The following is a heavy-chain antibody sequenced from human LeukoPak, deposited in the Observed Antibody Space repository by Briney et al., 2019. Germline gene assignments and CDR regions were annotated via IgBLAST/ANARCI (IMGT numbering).Heavy chain of an antibody. CDR2: TLKEGRKK. J-gene: IGHJ4*02. D-gene: IGHD2-15*01. CDR1: GFTSSSYA. Sequence: GGSLRLSCAASGFTSSSYAMHWVRHAQGKGREWVAVTLKEGRKKNYTDSVKGRFTNSRDNSKNTLYLQMNSLRAEDTDVYYCARDHSTPVYYFDYWGQGTLVTVSS. CDR3: ARDHSTPVYYFDY. V-gene: IGHV3-33*01.